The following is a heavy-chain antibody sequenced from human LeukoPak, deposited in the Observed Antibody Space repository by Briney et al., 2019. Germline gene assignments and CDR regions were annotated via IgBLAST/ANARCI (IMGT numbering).Heavy chain of an antibody. CDR1: GGSFSGYY. Sequence: SETLSLTCAVYGGSFSGYYWGWIRQPPGKGLEWIGEINHSGSTNYNPSLKSRVTISVDTSKNQFSLKLSSVTAADMAVYYCARGLSLQYGSGNYYYYGMDVWGQGTTVTVSS. CDR3: ARGLSLQYGSGNYYYYGMDV. CDR2: INHSGST. V-gene: IGHV4-34*01. D-gene: IGHD3-10*01. J-gene: IGHJ6*02.